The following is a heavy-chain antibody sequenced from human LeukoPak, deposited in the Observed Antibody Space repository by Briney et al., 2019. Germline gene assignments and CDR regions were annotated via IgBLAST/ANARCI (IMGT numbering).Heavy chain of an antibody. V-gene: IGHV1-46*01. J-gene: IGHJ4*02. D-gene: IGHD3-10*01. CDR2: INPSGGST. Sequence: EASVKVSCKASGYTFTSYYMHWVRQAPGQGLERMGIINPSGGSTSYAQKFQGRVTMTRDTSTSTVYMELSSLRSEDTAVYYCARGIMVRGPSDYFDYWGQGTLVTVSS. CDR3: ARGIMVRGPSDYFDY. CDR1: GYTFTSYY.